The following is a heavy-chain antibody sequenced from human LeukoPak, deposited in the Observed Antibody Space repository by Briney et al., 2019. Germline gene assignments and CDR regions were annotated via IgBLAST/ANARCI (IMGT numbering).Heavy chain of an antibody. V-gene: IGHV3-48*01. J-gene: IGHJ4*02. CDR2: ISSSRSTI. Sequence: GGSLRLSCAASGFTFSSYAMSWVRQAPGKGLEWVSAISSSRSTIYYADSVKGRFTISRDNAKNSLYLQMNSLRAEDTAVYYCARGFGEPAALTDYWGQGTLVTVSS. CDR1: GFTFSSYA. D-gene: IGHD2-2*01. CDR3: ARGFGEPAALTDY.